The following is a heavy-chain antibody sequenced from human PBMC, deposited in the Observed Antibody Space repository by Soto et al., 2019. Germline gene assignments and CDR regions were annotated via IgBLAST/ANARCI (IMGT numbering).Heavy chain of an antibody. J-gene: IGHJ4*02. CDR1: GGGNLRDYR. CDR2: IIPKLGSA. Sequence: QVQLVQSGAEVKEPGSSVKVSCKASGGGNLRDYRTTWVRRAPGQGLEWMGGIIPKLGSANYAQNFQGRVTITAAESTNTVYMELRSLRHDDTAVYYCARGGDGYHFGAVYWGQGPPVTVSS. D-gene: IGHD2-21*01. CDR3: ARGGDGYHFGAVY. V-gene: IGHV1-69*01.